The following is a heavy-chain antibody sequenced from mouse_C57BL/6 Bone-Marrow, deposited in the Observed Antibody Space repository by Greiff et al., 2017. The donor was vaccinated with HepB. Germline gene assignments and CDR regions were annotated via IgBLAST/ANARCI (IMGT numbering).Heavy chain of an antibody. Sequence: QVQLQQSGAELARPGASVKMSCKASGYTFTSYKMHWVKQRPGKGLEWIGYINPSSGYTKYNQKFKDKATLTADKSSSTAYMQLSSRTSEDAAVYYCARLGDYVAWFAYWGQGTLVTVSA. CDR1: GYTFTSYK. V-gene: IGHV1-4*01. D-gene: IGHD2-4*01. J-gene: IGHJ3*01. CDR2: INPSSGYT. CDR3: ARLGDYVAWFAY.